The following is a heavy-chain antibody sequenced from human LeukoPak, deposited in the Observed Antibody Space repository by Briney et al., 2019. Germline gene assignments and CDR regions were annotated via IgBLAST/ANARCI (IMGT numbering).Heavy chain of an antibody. D-gene: IGHD5-18*01. CDR1: GGSFSGYY. Sequence: SETLSLTCAVYGGSFSGYYWSWIRQPPGKGLEWIGEINHSGSTNYNPSLKSRVTISVDTSKNQFSLKLSSVTAADTAVYYCARGGGYSYGSDWFDPWGQGTLVTVS. CDR2: INHSGST. V-gene: IGHV4-34*01. CDR3: ARGGGYSYGSDWFDP. J-gene: IGHJ5*02.